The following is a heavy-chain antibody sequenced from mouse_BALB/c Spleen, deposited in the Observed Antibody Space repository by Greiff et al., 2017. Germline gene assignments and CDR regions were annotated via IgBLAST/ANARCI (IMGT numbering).Heavy chain of an antibody. Sequence: EVKLVESGGGLVKPGGSLKLSCAASGFTFSSYAMSWVRQTPEKRLEWVASISSGGSTYYPDSVKGRFTISRDNARNILYLQKSSLRSEDTAMYYCARGGNYGYGYAMDYWGQGTSVTVSS. D-gene: IGHD1-2*01. CDR3: ARGGNYGYGYAMDY. CDR2: ISSGGST. CDR1: GFTFSSYA. V-gene: IGHV5-6-5*01. J-gene: IGHJ4*01.